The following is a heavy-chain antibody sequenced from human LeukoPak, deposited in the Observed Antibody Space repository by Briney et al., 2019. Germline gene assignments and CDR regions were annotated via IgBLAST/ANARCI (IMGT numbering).Heavy chain of an antibody. D-gene: IGHD3-3*01. Sequence: SETLSLTCAVYGGSFSGYYWSWIRQPPGKGLEWIGEINHSGSTNYNPSLKSRVTISVDTSKNQFSLKLSSVTAADTAVYYCARGPEWLFPPAGYFQHWGQGTLVTVSS. CDR3: ARGPEWLFPPAGYFQH. J-gene: IGHJ1*01. V-gene: IGHV4-34*01. CDR1: GGSFSGYY. CDR2: INHSGST.